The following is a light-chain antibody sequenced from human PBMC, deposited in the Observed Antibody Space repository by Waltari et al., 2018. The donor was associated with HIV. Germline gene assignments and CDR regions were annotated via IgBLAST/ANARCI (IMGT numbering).Light chain of an antibody. CDR3: CSYGGSSAPWG. V-gene: IGLV2-23*02. CDR2: EVS. Sequence: ALTQPASVSGSPGQSITISCTGISSDVGSYNLVSWYQQHPGKAPKLMIFEVSKRPSGVSDRSSGSKSGNTASLTISGLQAEDEADYYCCSYGGSSAPWGFGGGTKLTVL. J-gene: IGLJ3*02. CDR1: SSDVGSYNL.